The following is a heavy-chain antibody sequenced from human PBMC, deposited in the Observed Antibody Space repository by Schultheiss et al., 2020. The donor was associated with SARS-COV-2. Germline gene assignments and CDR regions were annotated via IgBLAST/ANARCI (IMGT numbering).Heavy chain of an antibody. CDR1: GYTFSNYN. CDR3: ARGRSDPRWPRLPTCYFDQ. CDR2: INPSDGMT. V-gene: IGHV1-46*01. D-gene: IGHD5-12*01. J-gene: IGHJ4*02. Sequence: ASVKVSCKASGYTFSNYNIHWARQAPGQGLEWMAIINPSDGMTRYAQKFQGRVTMTSDTSTSTVHMELSSLRSEDTAVYYCARGRSDPRWPRLPTCYFDQWGPGALVTVSS.